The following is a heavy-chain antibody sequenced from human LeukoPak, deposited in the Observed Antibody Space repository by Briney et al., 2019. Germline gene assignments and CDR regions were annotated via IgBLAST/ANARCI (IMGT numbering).Heavy chain of an antibody. V-gene: IGHV3-23*01. J-gene: IGHJ4*02. Sequence: GGSLRLSCAASGFTFSSYWMHWVRQAPGKGLEWVSAISGSGGSTYYADSVKGRFTISRDNSKNTLYLQMNSLRAEDTAVYYCAKVKRLGGFFDYGDFTFDYWGQGTLVTVSS. CDR2: ISGSGGST. CDR3: AKVKRLGGFFDYGDFTFDY. CDR1: GFTFSSYW. D-gene: IGHD4-17*01.